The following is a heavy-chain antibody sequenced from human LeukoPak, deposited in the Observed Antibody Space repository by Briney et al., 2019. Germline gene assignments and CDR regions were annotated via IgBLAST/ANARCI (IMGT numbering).Heavy chain of an antibody. V-gene: IGHV3-30*18. Sequence: GGSLRLSCVASGFTFSSYGMHWVRQAPGKGLEWVAVISYDGSNKYYADSVKGRFTISRDNSKNTLYLQMNSLRAEDTAVYYCAKGGRMATIPNWGQGTLVTVSS. CDR3: AKGGRMATIPN. CDR2: ISYDGSNK. D-gene: IGHD5-24*01. J-gene: IGHJ4*02. CDR1: GFTFSSYG.